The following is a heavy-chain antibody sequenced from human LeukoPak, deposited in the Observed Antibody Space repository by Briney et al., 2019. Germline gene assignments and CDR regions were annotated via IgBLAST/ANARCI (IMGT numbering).Heavy chain of an antibody. CDR3: ARDIFEEPYYYDSSGYYLY. D-gene: IGHD3-22*01. CDR2: ISYDGSNK. V-gene: IGHV3-30*04. Sequence: GGSLRLSCAASGFTFSSYAMHWVRQAPGKGLEWVAIISYDGSNKYYADSVKGRFTISRDNSKNTLYLQMNSLRAEDTAVYYCARDIFEEPYYYDSSGYYLYWGQGTLVTVSS. CDR1: GFTFSSYA. J-gene: IGHJ4*02.